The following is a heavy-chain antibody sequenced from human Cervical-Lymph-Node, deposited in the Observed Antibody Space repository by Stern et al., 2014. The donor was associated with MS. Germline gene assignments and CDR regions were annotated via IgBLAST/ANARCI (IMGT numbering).Heavy chain of an antibody. V-gene: IGHV1-69*01. Sequence: VQLVQSGAEVQKPGSSVKVSCRASGGTFSSSDISWVRQAPGQGLEWMGGMIPIMGTANYAQKYQGRVQITADESTSTAYMELSSLRSEDTAIYYCALGGFGHYFEYWGQGTLVTVSS. CDR1: GGTFSSSD. CDR2: MIPIMGTA. J-gene: IGHJ4*02. D-gene: IGHD3-10*01. CDR3: ALGGFGHYFEY.